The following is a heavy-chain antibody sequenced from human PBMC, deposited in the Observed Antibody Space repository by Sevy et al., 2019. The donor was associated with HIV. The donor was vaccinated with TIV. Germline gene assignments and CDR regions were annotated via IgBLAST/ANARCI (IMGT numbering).Heavy chain of an antibody. CDR1: GYTFIDYY. J-gene: IGHJ4*02. D-gene: IGHD5-12*01. CDR2: VNPNSGGT. Sequence: ASVKVSCKASGYTFIDYYVHWVRQAPGQGLEWMGWVNPNSGGTNYAQKFQGRVTMTRDTSISTAYMDLSSLRSDDTAVYYCARDLHGYIYGYGYWGQGTLVTVSS. CDR3: ARDLHGYIYGYGY. V-gene: IGHV1-2*02.